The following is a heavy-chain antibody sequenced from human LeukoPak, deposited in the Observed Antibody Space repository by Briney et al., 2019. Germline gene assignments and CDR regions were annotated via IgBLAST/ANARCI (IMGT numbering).Heavy chain of an antibody. V-gene: IGHV3-21*01. CDR2: VSIGGSFI. Sequence: GGSLRLSCAASGFTFSSYGMNWDRQAPGKGLEWVSFVSIGGSFIYYADSVKGRFTISRDDAKNSPYLQMNSLTAEDTAEYYCARNKINTVTTGWYFDLWGRGTLVSVSS. CDR3: ARNKINTVTTGWYFDL. J-gene: IGHJ2*01. D-gene: IGHD4-17*01. CDR1: GFTFSSYG.